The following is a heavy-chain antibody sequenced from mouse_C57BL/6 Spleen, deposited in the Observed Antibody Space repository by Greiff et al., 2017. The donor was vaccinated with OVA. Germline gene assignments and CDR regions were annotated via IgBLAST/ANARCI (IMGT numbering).Heavy chain of an antibody. V-gene: IGHV14-4*01. CDR2: IDPENGDT. J-gene: IGHJ3*01. Sequence: VQLKESGAELVRPGASVKLSCTASGFNIKDDYMHWVKQRPEQGLEWIGWIDPENGDTEYASKFQGKATITADTSSNTAYLQLSSLTSEDTAVYYCTTISNYVAYWGQGTLVTVSA. CDR1: GFNIKDDY. CDR3: TTISNYVAY. D-gene: IGHD2-5*01.